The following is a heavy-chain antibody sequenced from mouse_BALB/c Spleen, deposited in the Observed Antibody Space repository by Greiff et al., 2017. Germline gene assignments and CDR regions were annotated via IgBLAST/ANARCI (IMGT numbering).Heavy chain of an antibody. CDR3: ARGGYDVGFDY. CDR2: INPSTGYT. V-gene: IGHV1-7*01. D-gene: IGHD2-14*01. J-gene: IGHJ2*01. Sequence: QVQLQQSGAELAKPGASVKMSCKASGYTFTSYWMHWVKQRPGQGLEWIGYINPSTGYTEYNQKFKDKATLTADKSSSTAYMQLSSLTSEDSAVYYCARGGYDVGFDYWGQGTTLTVSS. CDR1: GYTFTSYW.